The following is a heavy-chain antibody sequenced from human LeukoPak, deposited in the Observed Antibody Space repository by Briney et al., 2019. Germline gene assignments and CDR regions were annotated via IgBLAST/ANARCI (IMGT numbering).Heavy chain of an antibody. J-gene: IGHJ4*02. CDR1: GYTFTSYY. CDR2: INPSGGST. V-gene: IGHV1-46*01. Sequence: GASVKVSCKASGYTFTSYYMHWVRQAPGQGLEWMGIINPSGGSTSYAQKFQGRVTMTRDTSTSTVYMELSSLRSEDTAVYYCARAPTYYYDSSGYYLGLDYWGQGTLVTVSS. D-gene: IGHD3-22*01. CDR3: ARAPTYYYDSSGYYLGLDY.